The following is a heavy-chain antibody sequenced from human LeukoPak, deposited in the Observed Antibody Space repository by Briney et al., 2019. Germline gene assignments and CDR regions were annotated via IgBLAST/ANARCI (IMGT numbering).Heavy chain of an antibody. V-gene: IGHV1-18*01. J-gene: IGHJ4*02. D-gene: IGHD3-3*01. Sequence: ASVKVSCKASGYTFTSYGISWVRQAPGQGLEWMGWISAYNGNTNYAQKLQGRVTMTTDTSTSTAYMELRSPRSDDTAVYYCARGVYYDFWSGYPLAPFDYWGQGTLVTVSS. CDR1: GYTFTSYG. CDR3: ARGVYYDFWSGYPLAPFDY. CDR2: ISAYNGNT.